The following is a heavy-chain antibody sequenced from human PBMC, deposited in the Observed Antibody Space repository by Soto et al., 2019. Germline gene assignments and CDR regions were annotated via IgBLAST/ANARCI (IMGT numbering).Heavy chain of an antibody. J-gene: IGHJ4*02. CDR3: VRSVILSGGTYRGLIRLHYFDT. CDR1: CDSRNSNYL. D-gene: IGHD2-15*01. V-gene: IGHV4-4*02. Sequence: PSETLSLTCLVSCDSRNSNYLWAWVRQAPGQALERIGEIYHSGSAIYKPSLKSRVTLYFDRSENAFSLTINSVTAADTAMYYCVRSVILSGGTYRGLIRLHYFDTWGPGTLVTVSS. CDR2: IYHSGSA.